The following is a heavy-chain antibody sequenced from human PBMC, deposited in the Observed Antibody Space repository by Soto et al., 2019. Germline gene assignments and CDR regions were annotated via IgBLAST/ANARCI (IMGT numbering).Heavy chain of an antibody. V-gene: IGHV2-26*01. J-gene: IGHJ4*02. CDR2: IFSNDEK. D-gene: IGHD2-15*01. CDR3: ARIMQGYCSGGSCYSFDY. CDR1: GFSLSNARMG. Sequence: QVTLKESGPVLVKPTETLTLTCTVSGFSLSNARMGVSWIRQPPGKALEWLAHIFSNDEKSYSTSLKSRLTISKDTSKSPVVLTMTNMDPVDTATYYCARIMQGYCSGGSCYSFDYWGQGTLVTVSS.